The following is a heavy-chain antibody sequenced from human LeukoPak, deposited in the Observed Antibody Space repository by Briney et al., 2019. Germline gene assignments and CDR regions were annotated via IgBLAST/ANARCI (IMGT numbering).Heavy chain of an antibody. J-gene: IGHJ3*02. Sequence: SVKVSCKASGGTFSSYAISWVRQAPGQGLEWMGGIIPIFGTANYAQKFQGRVTITTDESTSTAYMGRSSLRSEDTAVYYCASPRLVGPTGLLPLGGVWWAFDIWGQGTMVTVSS. D-gene: IGHD2-15*01. CDR2: IIPIFGTA. CDR1: GGTFSSYA. CDR3: ASPRLVGPTGLLPLGGVWWAFDI. V-gene: IGHV1-69*05.